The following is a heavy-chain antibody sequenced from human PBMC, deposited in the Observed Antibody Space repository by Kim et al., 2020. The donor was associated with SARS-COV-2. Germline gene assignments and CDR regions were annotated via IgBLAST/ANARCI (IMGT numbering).Heavy chain of an antibody. V-gene: IGHV5-10-1*01. CDR2: IDPSDSYT. D-gene: IGHD3-10*02. CDR1: GYTFITYW. CDR3: ARLTMSGFTTNAFEI. Sequence: GESLKISCKGSGYTFITYWISWVRQMPGKGLEWMGRIDPSDSYTNYSPSFQGHVTMSADKSIRTAYLQWSSLKASDTAMYYCARLTMSGFTTNAFEIWGQGTMVSVSS. J-gene: IGHJ3*02.